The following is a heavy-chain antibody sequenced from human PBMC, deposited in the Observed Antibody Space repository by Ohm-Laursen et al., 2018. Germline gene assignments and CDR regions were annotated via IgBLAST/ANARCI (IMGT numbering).Heavy chain of an antibody. V-gene: IGHV1-46*02. Sequence: GSSVKVSCNASGYSFNSNHMQWLRQAPGQGLEWMGIIKSTDDTRTYAQKFQGRVTMTRDTSISTAYMELSRLRSDDTTVYYCARDWSTSRPYGMDVWGQGTTVTVSS. J-gene: IGHJ6*02. CDR3: ARDWSTSRPYGMDV. D-gene: IGHD2-2*01. CDR2: IKSTDDTR. CDR1: GYSFNSNH.